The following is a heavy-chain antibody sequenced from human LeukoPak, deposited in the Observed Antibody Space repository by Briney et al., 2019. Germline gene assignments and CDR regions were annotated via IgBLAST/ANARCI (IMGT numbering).Heavy chain of an antibody. V-gene: IGHV3-30*18. Sequence: GGSLRLSCAASGFTFSSYSMNWVRQAPGKGLEWVAVISYDGSNKYYADYVKGRFTISRDNSKNTLYLQMNSLRAEDTAVYYCAKDTSDGPHAGWFDPWGQGTLVTVSS. CDR2: ISYDGSNK. CDR1: GFTFSSYS. CDR3: AKDTSDGPHAGWFDP. D-gene: IGHD2-2*01. J-gene: IGHJ5*02.